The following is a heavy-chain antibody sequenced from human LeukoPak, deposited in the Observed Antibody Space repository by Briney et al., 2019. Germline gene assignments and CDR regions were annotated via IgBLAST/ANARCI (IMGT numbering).Heavy chain of an antibody. Sequence: GGSLRLSCAASGFTVSSIYMSWVRQAPGKGLEWVSVIYSGGSTYYADSVKGRFTISRDNSKNTLYLQMNSLRAEDTAVYYCASQADLYYGMDVWGQGTTVTVSS. CDR1: GFTVSSIY. V-gene: IGHV3-53*01. CDR2: IYSGGST. CDR3: ASQADLYYGMDV. J-gene: IGHJ6*02.